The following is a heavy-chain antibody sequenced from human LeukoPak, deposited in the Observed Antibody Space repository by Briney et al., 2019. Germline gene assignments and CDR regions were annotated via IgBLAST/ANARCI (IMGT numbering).Heavy chain of an antibody. J-gene: IGHJ4*02. CDR3: ARDYDCGDYPGY. CDR1: GFTFSDHW. D-gene: IGHD4-17*01. CDR2: INSDGSKS. V-gene: IGHV3-74*01. Sequence: GGSLRLSCAASGFTFSDHWMHWVRQAPGKGLVWVSRINSDGSKSIYADSVKGRFTISRDNAKNSLYLQMNSLRAEDTALYYCARDYDCGDYPGYWGQGTLVTVSS.